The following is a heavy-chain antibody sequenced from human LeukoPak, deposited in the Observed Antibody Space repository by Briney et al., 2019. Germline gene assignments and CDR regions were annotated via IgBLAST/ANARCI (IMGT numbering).Heavy chain of an antibody. CDR1: GFTFSSYN. J-gene: IGHJ4*02. CDR3: AREHGSGSYPDY. Sequence: GGSLRLSCAASGFTFSSYNMNWVRQAPGKGLEWDSYISSSSSTIYYADSVKGRFTISRDNAKNSLYLQMNSLRAEDTAVYYCAREHGSGSYPDYWGQGTLVTVSS. V-gene: IGHV3-48*04. CDR2: ISSSSSTI. D-gene: IGHD3-10*01.